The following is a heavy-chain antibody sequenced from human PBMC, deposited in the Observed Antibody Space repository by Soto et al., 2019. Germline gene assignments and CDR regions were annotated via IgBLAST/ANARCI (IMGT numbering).Heavy chain of an antibody. CDR1: GGSISSYY. Sequence: PSETLPLTCTVSGGSISSYYWSWIRQPPGKGLEWIGYIYYSGSTNYNPSLKSRVTISVDTSKNQFSLKLSSVTAADTAVYYCARGQYQLLSDYYYYMDVWGKGTTVTVSS. CDR2: IYYSGST. V-gene: IGHV4-59*01. D-gene: IGHD2-2*01. CDR3: ARGQYQLLSDYYYYMDV. J-gene: IGHJ6*03.